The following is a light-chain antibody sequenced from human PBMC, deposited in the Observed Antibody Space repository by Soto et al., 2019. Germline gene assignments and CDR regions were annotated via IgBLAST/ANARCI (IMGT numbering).Light chain of an antibody. CDR3: CSYAGSSTVV. CDR2: EVS. CDR1: SGDVGSYYL. Sequence: QSALTQSASVSGSPGQSITISCTGTSGDVGSYYLVSWYQQHRGKAPKLMIYEVSKRPSGVSNRFSGSKSGNTASLTISGLQAEDEADYYCCSYAGSSTVVFGGGTKLTVL. J-gene: IGLJ2*01. V-gene: IGLV2-23*02.